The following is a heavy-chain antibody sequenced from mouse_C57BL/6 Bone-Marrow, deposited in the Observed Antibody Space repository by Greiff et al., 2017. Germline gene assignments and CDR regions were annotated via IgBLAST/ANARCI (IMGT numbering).Heavy chain of an antibody. V-gene: IGHV2-5*01. CDR3: AKKRYDYHYAMDY. CDR1: GFSLTSYG. J-gene: IGHJ4*01. Sequence: VQGVESGPGLVQPSQSLSITCTVSGFSLTSYGVHWVRQSPGKGLEWLGVIWRGGSTDYNAAFMSRLSITKDNSKSQVFFKMNSLQADDTAIYYCAKKRYDYHYAMDYWGQGTSVTVSS. D-gene: IGHD2-4*01. CDR2: IWRGGST.